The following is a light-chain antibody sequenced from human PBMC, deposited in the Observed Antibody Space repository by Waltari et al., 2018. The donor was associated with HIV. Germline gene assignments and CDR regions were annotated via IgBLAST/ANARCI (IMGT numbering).Light chain of an antibody. J-gene: IGLJ3*02. CDR2: EEN. V-gene: IGLV6-57*02. CDR3: QSYDSSNRGV. Sequence: NFMLTQPHSVSESPGKTVTISCTGSSGSIASNYVQRYQQRPGSAPTAVFYEENPGHARVPDRFSGSIDSTANSATLTISGLKTEDEADYYGQSYDSSNRGVFGGGTKLTVL. CDR1: SGSIASNY.